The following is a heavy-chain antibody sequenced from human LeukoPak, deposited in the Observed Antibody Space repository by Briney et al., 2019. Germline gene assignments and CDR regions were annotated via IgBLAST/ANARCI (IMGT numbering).Heavy chain of an antibody. CDR2: IYYSGST. CDR3: ATGGYYDSSGYYNPAGYFQH. V-gene: IGHV4-61*01. D-gene: IGHD3-22*01. Sequence: SETLSLTCTVAGGSITSSSYYWSWIRQPPGKGLEWIGYIYYSGSTNYNPSLKSRVTISVDTSKNQFSLKLSSVTAADTAVYYCATGGYYDSSGYYNPAGYFQHWGQGTLVTVSS. CDR1: GGSITSSSYY. J-gene: IGHJ1*01.